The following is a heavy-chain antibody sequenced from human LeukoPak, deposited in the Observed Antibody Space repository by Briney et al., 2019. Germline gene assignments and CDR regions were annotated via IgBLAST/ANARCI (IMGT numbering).Heavy chain of an antibody. CDR2: INHSGST. CDR3: ARGVIRGYFRFDY. D-gene: IGHD3-22*01. V-gene: IGHV4-34*01. Sequence: SETLSLTCAVYGGSFSGYYWSWIRQPPGKGLEWIGEINHSGSTNYNPSHKSRVTISVDTSKNQFSLKLSSVTAADTAVYYCARGVIRGYFRFDYWGQGTLVTVSS. CDR1: GGSFSGYY. J-gene: IGHJ4*02.